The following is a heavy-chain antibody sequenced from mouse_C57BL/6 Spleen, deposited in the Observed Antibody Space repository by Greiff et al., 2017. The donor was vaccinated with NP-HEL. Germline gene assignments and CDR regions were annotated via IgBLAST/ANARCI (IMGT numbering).Heavy chain of an antibody. CDR1: GYTFTDYY. CDR2: INPYNGGT. CDR3: ARSLIYYYGSSYGYFDV. D-gene: IGHD1-1*01. Sequence: EVQLQQSGPVLVKPGASVKMSCKASGYTFTDYYMNWVKQSHGKSLEWIGVINPYNGGTSYNQKFKGKATLTVDKSSSTAYMELNSLTSEDSAVYYCARSLIYYYGSSYGYFDVWGTGTTVTVSS. J-gene: IGHJ1*03. V-gene: IGHV1-19*01.